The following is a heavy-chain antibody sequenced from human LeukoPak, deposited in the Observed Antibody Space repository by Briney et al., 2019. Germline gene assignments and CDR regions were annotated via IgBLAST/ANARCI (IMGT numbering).Heavy chain of an antibody. D-gene: IGHD3-3*01. CDR3: ARARVFGVVIXLYXFDY. J-gene: IGHJ4*02. CDR2: IYYSGST. CDR1: GGSISSYY. V-gene: IGHV4-59*01. Sequence: SETLSLTCTVSGGSISSYYWSWIRQPPGKGLEWIGYIYYSGSTNYNPSLKSRVTISVDTSKNQFSLKLSSVTAADTAVYYCARARVFGVVIXLYXFDYWGQGTLVTVSS.